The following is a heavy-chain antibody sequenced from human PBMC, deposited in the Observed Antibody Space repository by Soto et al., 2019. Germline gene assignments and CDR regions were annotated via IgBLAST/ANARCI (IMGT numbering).Heavy chain of an antibody. Sequence: QVQLVESGGGVVQPGRSLRLSCAASGFTFSSYAMHWVRQAPGKGLEWVAVISYDGSNKSYADSVKGRFTISRDNSKNTLYSEMNILTAEDTGVYYWAREPGGTTLGLAGYWGQGTLVTVSS. V-gene: IGHV3-30*14. J-gene: IGHJ4*02. CDR2: ISYDGSNK. CDR3: AREPGGTTLGLAGY. CDR1: GFTFSSYA. D-gene: IGHD1-7*01.